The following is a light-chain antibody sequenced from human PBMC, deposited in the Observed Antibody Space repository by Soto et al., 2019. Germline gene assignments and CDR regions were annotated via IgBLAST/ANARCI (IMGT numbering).Light chain of an antibody. CDR3: SSYAGSNNLGV. CDR1: SSDVGGYNY. V-gene: IGLV2-8*01. J-gene: IGLJ1*01. Sequence: QSVLTQPPSASGSPGQSVTISCTGTSSDVGGYNYVSWYQQHSGKAPKLMIYEVSKRPSGVPDRFSGSKSGNTASLTVSGLQAEDEADYYCSSYAGSNNLGVFGTGTKLTVL. CDR2: EVS.